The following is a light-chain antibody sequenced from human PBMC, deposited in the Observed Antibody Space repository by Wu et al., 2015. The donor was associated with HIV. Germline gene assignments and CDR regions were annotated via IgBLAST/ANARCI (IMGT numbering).Light chain of an antibody. J-gene: IGKJ4*01. CDR2: DAS. V-gene: IGKV3-11*01. Sequence: EIVLTQSPATLSLSPGERAILSCRASQSVSAYLAWYQQHPGQAPRLLIYDASKRATGVPDRFSGSGSGTDFTLIISSLGAWKILQFISVQQHTNWAPPLTFGGGTKVEIK. CDR3: QQHTNWAPPLT. CDR1: QSVSAY.